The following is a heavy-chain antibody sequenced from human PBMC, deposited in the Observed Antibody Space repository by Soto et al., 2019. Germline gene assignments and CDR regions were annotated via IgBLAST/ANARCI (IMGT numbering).Heavy chain of an antibody. V-gene: IGHV1-69*13. CDR1: GGTFSGYA. Sequence: SVKVSCKASGGTFSGYAISWVRQAPGQGLEWMGGIIPIFGTANYAQKFQGRVTITADESTSTAYMELSSLRSEDTAVYYCARDRQGYSSGWYPGNGMDVWGQGTTVTVSS. J-gene: IGHJ6*02. CDR2: IIPIFGTA. CDR3: ARDRQGYSSGWYPGNGMDV. D-gene: IGHD6-19*01.